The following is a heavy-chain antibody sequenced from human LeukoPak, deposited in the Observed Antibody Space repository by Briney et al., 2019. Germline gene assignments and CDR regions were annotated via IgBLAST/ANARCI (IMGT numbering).Heavy chain of an antibody. V-gene: IGHV3-23*01. CDR1: GFTFSSYA. J-gene: IGHJ4*02. CDR3: AKDGSTYYDFWSGHPNTYYFDY. CDR2: ISGSGGST. D-gene: IGHD3-3*01. Sequence: GGSLRLSCAASGFTFSSYAMSWVRQAPGKGLEWVSAISGSGGSTYYADSVKGRFTISRDNSKYTLYLQMNSLRAEDTVVYYCAKDGSTYYDFWSGHPNTYYFDYWGQGTLVTVSS.